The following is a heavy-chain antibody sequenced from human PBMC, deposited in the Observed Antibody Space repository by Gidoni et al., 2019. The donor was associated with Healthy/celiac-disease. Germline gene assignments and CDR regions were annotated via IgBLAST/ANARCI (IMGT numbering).Heavy chain of an antibody. CDR1: GLTFSSYG. CDR2: VWYDGSNK. V-gene: IGHV3-33*01. J-gene: IGHJ3*02. CDR3: AREKSIRIVGASCDAFDI. D-gene: IGHD1-26*01. Sequence: QVQLVESEGGVVQPGRSLRLSCAASGLTFSSYGMHWVRQAPGKGLEWVAVVWYDGSNKYYADSVKGRFTISRDNSKNTLYLQMNSLRAEDTAIYYCAREKSIRIVGASCDAFDIWGQGTMVTVSS.